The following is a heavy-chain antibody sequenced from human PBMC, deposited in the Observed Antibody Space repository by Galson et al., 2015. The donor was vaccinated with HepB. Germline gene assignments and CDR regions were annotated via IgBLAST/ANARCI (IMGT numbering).Heavy chain of an antibody. J-gene: IGHJ4*02. V-gene: IGHV3-48*04. CDR1: GFTFSSYS. CDR3: ARDLMGGNSAYDY. CDR2: ISSSSSTI. D-gene: IGHD4-23*01. Sequence: SLRHSCAASGFTFSSYSMNWVRQAPGKGLEWVSYISSSSSTIYYADSVKGRFTISRDNAKNSLYLQMNSLRAEDTAVYYCARDLMGGNSAYDYWGQGTLVTVSS.